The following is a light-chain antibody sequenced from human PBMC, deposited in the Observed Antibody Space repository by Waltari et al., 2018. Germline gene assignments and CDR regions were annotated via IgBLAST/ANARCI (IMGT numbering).Light chain of an antibody. CDR3: SSYTSTSAIV. V-gene: IGLV2-14*03. CDR2: DVT. Sequence: QSALTQPASVSGSPGQSITISCTGTSSDVGGYNYVSWYQNHPGKAPKLMIFDVTRWPSGVSNRFAGSTSGNTASLTISGLQAEDDADYYCSSYTSTSAIVFGGGTKVTVL. CDR1: SSDVGGYNY. J-gene: IGLJ2*01.